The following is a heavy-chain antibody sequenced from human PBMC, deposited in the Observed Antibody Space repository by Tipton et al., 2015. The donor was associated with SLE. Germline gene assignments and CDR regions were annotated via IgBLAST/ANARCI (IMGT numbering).Heavy chain of an antibody. CDR3: ASNVAAPRPFDY. V-gene: IGHV1-46*01. D-gene: IGHD6-6*01. CDR1: GATFSSYA. Sequence: QVQLVQSGAEVKKPGSSVTVSCKASGATFSSYAITWVRQAPGQGLEWMGIINPSGGSTSYAQKFQGRVTMTRDTSTSTVYMELSSLRSEDTAVYYCASNVAAPRPFDYWGQGTLVTVSS. J-gene: IGHJ4*02. CDR2: INPSGGST.